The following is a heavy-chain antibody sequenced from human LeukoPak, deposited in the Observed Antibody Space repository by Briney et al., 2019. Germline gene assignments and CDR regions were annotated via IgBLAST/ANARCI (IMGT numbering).Heavy chain of an antibody. V-gene: IGHV3-74*01. Sequence: PGGSLRLSCAASGFTFSGYWMHWVRQAPGKGLVWVSRISTDGSSTNYADSVKGRLTISRDNAKNTLYLQMNSLRADDTAVYYCAGGRSGNYGLFDYRGQGTLVTVSS. D-gene: IGHD1-26*01. J-gene: IGHJ4*02. CDR2: ISTDGSST. CDR3: AGGRSGNYGLFDY. CDR1: GFTFSGYW.